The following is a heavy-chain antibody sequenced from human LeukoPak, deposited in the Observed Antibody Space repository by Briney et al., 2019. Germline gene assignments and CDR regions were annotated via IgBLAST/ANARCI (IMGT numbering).Heavy chain of an antibody. CDR2: INTNTGNP. D-gene: IGHD5-24*01. CDR1: GYTFTGYA. CDR3: ARGTATNPFDY. J-gene: IGHJ4*02. V-gene: IGHV7-4-1*02. Sequence: ASVKVSRKASGYTFTGYAMNWVRQAPGQGLEWMGWINTNTGNPTYAQGFTGRFVFSLDTSVSTAYLQISSLKAEDTAVYYCARGTATNPFDYWGQGTLVTVSS.